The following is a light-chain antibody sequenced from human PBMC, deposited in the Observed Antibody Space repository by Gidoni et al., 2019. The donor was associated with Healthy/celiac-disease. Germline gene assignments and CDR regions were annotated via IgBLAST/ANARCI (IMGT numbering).Light chain of an antibody. V-gene: IGLV1-47*01. Sequence: QSVLTQPPSASGTPGQRFTIPCSGSSSNIGSNYVYWYQQLPGTAPTLLIYRNNQRPSGVPDRFSGSKSGTSASLAISGLRSEDEADYYCAAWDDSLSGLVFGGGTKLTVL. CDR1: SSNIGSNY. CDR2: RNN. CDR3: AAWDDSLSGLV. J-gene: IGLJ2*01.